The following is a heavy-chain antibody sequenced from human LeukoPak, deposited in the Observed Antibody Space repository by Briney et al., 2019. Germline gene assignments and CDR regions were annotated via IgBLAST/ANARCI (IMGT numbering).Heavy chain of an antibody. CDR2: SGNADDT. Sequence: GGSLRLSFSASGFTFDVSAMTWVRQAPGKGLEWVSASGNADDTYYADSVKGRFTISRDNSKKMLFLQMTSLRAEDTDVYYCAKKTPGNYPYDYWGQKTLVTVSP. D-gene: IGHD3-22*01. V-gene: IGHV3-23*01. J-gene: IGHJ4*02. CDR1: GFTFDVSA. CDR3: AKKTPGNYPYDY.